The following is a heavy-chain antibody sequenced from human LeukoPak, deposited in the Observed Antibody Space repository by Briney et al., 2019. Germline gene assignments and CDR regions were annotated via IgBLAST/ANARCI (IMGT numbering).Heavy chain of an antibody. V-gene: IGHV1-8*03. Sequence: ASVKVSCKASGYTFTSYDINWVRQATGQGLEWMGWMNPNSGNTGYAQKFQGRVTITRNTSISTAYMELSSLRSEDTAVYYCASEYSGYDGRYYYYYMDVWGKGTTVTVSS. CDR2: MNPNSGNT. CDR1: GYTFTSYD. D-gene: IGHD5-12*01. CDR3: ASEYSGYDGRYYYYYMDV. J-gene: IGHJ6*03.